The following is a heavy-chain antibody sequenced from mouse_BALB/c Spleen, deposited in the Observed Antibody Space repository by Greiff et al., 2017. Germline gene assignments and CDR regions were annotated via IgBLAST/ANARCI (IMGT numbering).Heavy chain of an antibody. CDR2: IDTSDSYT. V-gene: IGHV1-69*01. D-gene: IGHD1-2*01. CDR1: GYTFTDYW. J-gene: IGHJ2*01. Sequence: QVQLQQPGAELVMPGASVKMSCKASGYTFTDYWMHWVKQRPGQGLEWIGAIDTSDSYTSYNQKFKGKATLTVDESSSTAYMQLSSLTSEDSAVYYGARVEFITTATGFDYWGQGTTLTVSS. CDR3: ARVEFITTATGFDY.